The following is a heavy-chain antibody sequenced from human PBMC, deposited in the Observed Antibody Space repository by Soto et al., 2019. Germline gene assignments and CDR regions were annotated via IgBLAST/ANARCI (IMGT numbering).Heavy chain of an antibody. CDR2: ISRSSTYT. J-gene: IGHJ4*02. V-gene: IGHV3-21*01. CDR3: ANDYASGSYSLDY. D-gene: IGHD3-10*01. CDR1: GFAFSSYS. Sequence: DVQLVESGGGLVKPGGSLRLSCTASGFAFSSYSMNWVRQAPGKGLEWVSSISRSSTYTYYADSVKGRFTISRDNARNSLYLQMDSLGAEDTAVYYCANDYASGSYSLDYWGQGTLVFVSS.